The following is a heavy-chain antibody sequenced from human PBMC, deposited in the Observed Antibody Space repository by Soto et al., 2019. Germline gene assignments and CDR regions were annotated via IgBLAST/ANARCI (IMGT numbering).Heavy chain of an antibody. J-gene: IGHJ4*02. D-gene: IGHD3-22*01. V-gene: IGHV1-69*06. Sequence: SVKVSCKASGGTFSSYAISWVRQAPGQGLEWMGGIIPIFGTANYAQKFQGRVTVTADKSTSTAYMELSSLRSEDTAVYYCAANYYDSSGYYYALFDYWGQGTLVTVSS. CDR3: AANYYDSSGYYYALFDY. CDR2: IIPIFGTA. CDR1: GGTFSSYA.